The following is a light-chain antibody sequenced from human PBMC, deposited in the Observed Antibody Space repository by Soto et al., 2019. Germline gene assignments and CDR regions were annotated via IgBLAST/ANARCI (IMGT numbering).Light chain of an antibody. CDR2: SAS. CDR3: QQFNNWPPLT. V-gene: IGKV3-15*01. J-gene: IGKJ4*01. Sequence: EVVMTQSPASLSVSPGERATLSCRASQLVSTNLAWYQQKPGQAPRLLIYSASTRATGIPARFSGSGSGTEFTLTISSLQSEDSAVYYCQQFNNWPPLTFGGGTKVEIK. CDR1: QLVSTN.